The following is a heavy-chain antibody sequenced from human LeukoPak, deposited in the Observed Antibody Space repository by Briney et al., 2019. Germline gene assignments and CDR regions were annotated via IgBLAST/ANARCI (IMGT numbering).Heavy chain of an antibody. V-gene: IGHV1-18*04. CDR1: GYTFTSHG. CDR2: ISTYNVNT. J-gene: IGHJ3*02. D-gene: IGHD1-26*01. Sequence: ASVKVSCKASGYTFTSHGITWVRQAPGQGLEWMGWISTYNVNTNYAQKLQGRVTMTTDTSTSTAYMELRSLRSDDTAVYYCARVNSGSSYDAFDIWGQGTMVTVSS. CDR3: ARVNSGSSYDAFDI.